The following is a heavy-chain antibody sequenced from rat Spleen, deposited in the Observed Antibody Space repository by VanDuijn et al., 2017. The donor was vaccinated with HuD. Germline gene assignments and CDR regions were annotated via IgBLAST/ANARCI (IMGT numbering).Heavy chain of an antibody. CDR3: ARDPHYYSSYIPY. Sequence: QVQLKESGPGLVQPSQTLSLTCTVSGFSLRNYGVIWVRQSPGKGLEWMGGIWGDGSTAYNSALKSRLSISSDTSKSQVFLKMSSLKTEDTATYYCARDPHYYSSYIPYWGQGVMVTVSS. D-gene: IGHD1-2*01. J-gene: IGHJ2*01. CDR1: GFSLRNYG. CDR2: IWGDGST. V-gene: IGHV2-13*01.